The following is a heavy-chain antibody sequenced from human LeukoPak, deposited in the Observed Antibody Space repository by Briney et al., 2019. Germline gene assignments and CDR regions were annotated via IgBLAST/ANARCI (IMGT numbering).Heavy chain of an antibody. Sequence: SVKVACKASGGTFSCYAISWVRQAPGQGLEWMGGIIPIFGTANYAQKFQGRVTITTDESTSTAYMELSSLRSEDTAVYYCARDSGSHDGYYYYYMDVWGKGTTVTVSS. CDR3: ARDSGSHDGYYYYYMDV. V-gene: IGHV1-69*05. CDR1: GGTFSCYA. CDR2: IIPIFGTA. J-gene: IGHJ6*03. D-gene: IGHD1-26*01.